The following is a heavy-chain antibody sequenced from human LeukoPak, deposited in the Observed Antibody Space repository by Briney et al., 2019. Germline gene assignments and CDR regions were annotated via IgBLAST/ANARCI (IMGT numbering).Heavy chain of an antibody. J-gene: IGHJ4*02. CDR3: AKDALQFINTSPIDY. CDR1: GFTFDDYA. CDR2: ISWNSGSI. V-gene: IGHV3-9*01. D-gene: IGHD3-22*01. Sequence: GGSLRLSCAASGFTFDDYAMHWVRQAPGKGLEWVSGISWNSGSIGYADSVKGRFTISRDNAKNSLYLQMNSLRAEDTALYYCAKDALQFINTSPIDYWGQGTLVTVSS.